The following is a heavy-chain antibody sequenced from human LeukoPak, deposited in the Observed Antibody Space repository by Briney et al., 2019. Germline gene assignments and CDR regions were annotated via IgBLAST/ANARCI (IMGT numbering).Heavy chain of an antibody. D-gene: IGHD5-24*01. V-gene: IGHV4-59*12. CDR3: AGVLWVEMVVNY. CDR2: THSSGGT. J-gene: IGHJ4*02. Sequence: PSETLSLTCTVAGGSISSFYWGWIRQPPGKGVEWIGHTHSSGGTNYNPSLKSRVTISVDTSKNQFSLKLSSMTAADTAVYWRAGVLWVEMVVNYWGQGTPVTVSS. CDR1: GGSISSFY.